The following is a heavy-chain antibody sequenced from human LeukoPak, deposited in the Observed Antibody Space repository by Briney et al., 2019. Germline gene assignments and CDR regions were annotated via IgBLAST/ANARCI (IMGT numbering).Heavy chain of an antibody. CDR1: GFTFSSYS. CDR3: ARATYGSGSYYFPHLDY. D-gene: IGHD3-10*01. CDR2: ISGSSSYI. V-gene: IGHV3-21*01. Sequence: GGSLRLSCAASGFTFSSYSINWVRQAPGKGLEWVSSISGSSSYIYYSDSVKGRFTISRDNAKNSLYLQMNSLRAEDTAVYYCARATYGSGSYYFPHLDYWGQGTLVTVSS. J-gene: IGHJ4*02.